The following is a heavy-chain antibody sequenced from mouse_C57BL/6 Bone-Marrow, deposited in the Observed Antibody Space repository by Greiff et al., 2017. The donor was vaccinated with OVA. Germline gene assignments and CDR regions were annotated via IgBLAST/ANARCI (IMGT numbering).Heavy chain of an antibody. V-gene: IGHV1-81*01. CDR2: IYPRSGNT. D-gene: IGHD1-1*02. Sequence: VMLVESGAELARPGASVKMSCKASGYTFTSYGISWVKQRTGQGLEWIGEIYPRSGNTYYNEKFKGKATLTADKSSSTAYMELRSLTSEDSAVYFCERQGGESNWYCEVWGTGTTVTVAA. CDR1: GYTFTSYG. CDR3: ERQGGESNWYCEV. J-gene: IGHJ1*03.